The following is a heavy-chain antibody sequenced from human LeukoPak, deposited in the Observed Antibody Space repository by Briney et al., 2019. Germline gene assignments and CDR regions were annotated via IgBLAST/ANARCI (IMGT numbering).Heavy chain of an antibody. CDR2: IIPIFGTA. J-gene: IGHJ6*03. CDR3: ARELVESKSGYYYYYYMDV. Sequence: GASVKVSCKASGGTFSSYAISWVRQAPGQGLEWMGGIIPIFGTANYAQKFQGRVTITTDESTSTAYMELSSLRSEDTAVYYCARELVESKSGYYYYYYMDVWGKGTTATVSS. CDR1: GGTFSSYA. V-gene: IGHV1-69*05. D-gene: IGHD6-6*01.